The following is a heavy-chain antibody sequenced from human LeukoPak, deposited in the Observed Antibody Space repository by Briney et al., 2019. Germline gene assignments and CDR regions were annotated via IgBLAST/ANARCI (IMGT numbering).Heavy chain of an antibody. CDR2: ISGSGDST. Sequence: GGSLRLSCAASRFTFTSYVMTWVRQAPGKGLEWVSAISGSGDSTYYADSVKGRFTISRDNSKNTLYPQMNSLRAEDTAVYYCAKNRNWNDVVFDYWGQGTLVTVSS. D-gene: IGHD1-1*01. CDR1: RFTFTSYV. J-gene: IGHJ4*02. CDR3: AKNRNWNDVVFDY. V-gene: IGHV3-23*01.